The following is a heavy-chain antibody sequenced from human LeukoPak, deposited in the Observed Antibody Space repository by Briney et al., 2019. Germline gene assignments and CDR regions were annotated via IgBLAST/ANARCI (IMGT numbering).Heavy chain of an antibody. CDR3: TRLLYSSGWYGIH. D-gene: IGHD6-19*01. J-gene: IGHJ4*02. V-gene: IGHV3-15*07. CDR1: GFTFGTYA. CDR2: IKSKTDGGTT. Sequence: GSLRLSCAASGFTFGTYAMNWVRQAPGEGLEWVGRIKSKTDGGTTDYAAPVKGRFTISRDDSKTTLYLQMNSLKTEDTAVYYCTRLLYSSGWYGIHWGQGTLVTVSS.